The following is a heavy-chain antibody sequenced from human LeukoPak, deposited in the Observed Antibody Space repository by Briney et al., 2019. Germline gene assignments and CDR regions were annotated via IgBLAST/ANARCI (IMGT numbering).Heavy chain of an antibody. V-gene: IGHV3-21*01. CDR2: ISSRSSYI. CDR3: ASSGSAFKTTSLDY. D-gene: IGHD1-1*01. Sequence: GGSLRLSCAASGFTFSTYTMNWVRQAPGKGLEWVSSISSRSSYIYYADSVKGRFTISRDNAKNSLYLQMNSLRAEDTAVYYCASSGSAFKTTSLDYWGQGTLVTVSS. CDR1: GFTFSTYT. J-gene: IGHJ4*02.